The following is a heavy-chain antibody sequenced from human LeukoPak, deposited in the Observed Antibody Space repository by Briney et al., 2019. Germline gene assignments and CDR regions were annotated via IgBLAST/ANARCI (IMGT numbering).Heavy chain of an antibody. CDR3: ARTYYYGSGSYYNSRFNWFDP. J-gene: IGHJ5*02. D-gene: IGHD3-10*01. Sequence: GGSLRLSCAASGFTVSSNYMSWVRQAPGKGLEWVSVIYSGGSTYYADSVKGRFTISRDNSKNTLYLQMNSLRAEDTAVYYCARTYYYGSGSYYNSRFNWFDPWGQGTLVTVSS. CDR1: GFTVSSNY. CDR2: IYSGGST. V-gene: IGHV3-53*01.